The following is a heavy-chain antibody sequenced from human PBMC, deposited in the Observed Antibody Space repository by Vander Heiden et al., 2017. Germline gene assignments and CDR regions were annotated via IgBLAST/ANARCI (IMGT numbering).Heavy chain of an antibody. Sequence: EVQLVASGGGLLKPGGSLGLSCAASGVTFSDAWMNWVRQAPGKGLEWVGRIKRKSDGGTTDYAAPVTGRFTISRDDSKNTLYLHMNSLKTEDTAVYYCTRSWGDSGYLGPSYWGQGTLVTVSS. CDR1: GVTFSDAW. CDR3: TRSWGDSGYLGPSY. CDR2: IKRKSDGGTT. J-gene: IGHJ4*02. D-gene: IGHD3-22*01. V-gene: IGHV3-15*07.